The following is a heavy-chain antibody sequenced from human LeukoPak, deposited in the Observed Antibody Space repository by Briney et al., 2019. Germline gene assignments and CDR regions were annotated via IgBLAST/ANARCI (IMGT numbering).Heavy chain of an antibody. D-gene: IGHD3-16*01. CDR1: GFTFSSYA. CDR2: VSSGSTTT. V-gene: IGHV3-48*01. Sequence: GGSLRLSCAASGFTFSSYAMSWVRQAPGKGLEWISYVSSGSTTTYYADSVKGRFTISRDNAKNSLYLQMNSLRAEDTAVYYCARDLGSFSSGPPFDYWGQGSLVTVSS. CDR3: ARDLGSFSSGPPFDY. J-gene: IGHJ4*02.